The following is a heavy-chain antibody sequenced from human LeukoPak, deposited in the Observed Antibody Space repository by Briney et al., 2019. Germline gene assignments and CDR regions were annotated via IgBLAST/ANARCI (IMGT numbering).Heavy chain of an antibody. CDR3: ARGRIVGATPLRY. V-gene: IGHV4-34*01. CDR1: GGSFSGYY. CDR2: INHSGST. D-gene: IGHD1-26*01. Sequence: KSSETLSLTSAVYGGSFSGYYWSWIRQPPGKGLEWIGEINHSGSTNYNPSLKSRVTISVDTSKNQFSLKLSSVTAADTAVYYCARGRIVGATPLRYWGQGTLVTVSS. J-gene: IGHJ4*02.